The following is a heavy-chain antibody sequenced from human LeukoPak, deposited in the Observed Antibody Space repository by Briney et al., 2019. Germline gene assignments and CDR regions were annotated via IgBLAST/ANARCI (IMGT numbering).Heavy chain of an antibody. D-gene: IGHD2-15*01. CDR3: ARAVVVVAATNWFDP. CDR2: IYYSGST. CDR1: GGSISSGDYY. J-gene: IGHJ5*02. V-gene: IGHV4-30-4*01. Sequence: SETLSLTCTVSGGSISSGDYYWSWLRQPPGKGLEWIGYIYYSGSTYYNPSLKSRVTISVDTSKNQFSLKLSSVTAADTAVYYCARAVVVVAATNWFDPWGQGTLATVSS.